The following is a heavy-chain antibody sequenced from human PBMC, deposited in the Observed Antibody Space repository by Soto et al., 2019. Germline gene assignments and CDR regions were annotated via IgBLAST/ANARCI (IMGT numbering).Heavy chain of an antibody. Sequence: QVQLQQWGAGLLKPSETLSLTCAVYGGSFSGYYWSWIRQPPGKGLEWIGEINHGGSTHHNPSLLSPVSISVDTSKDQFALKLSSVTAAVTAVYYCARGAPWGYSSCWYDYWGQGTLVTVSS. D-gene: IGHD6-13*01. J-gene: IGHJ4*02. V-gene: IGHV4-34*01. CDR1: GGSFSGYY. CDR2: INHGGST. CDR3: ARGAPWGYSSCWYDY.